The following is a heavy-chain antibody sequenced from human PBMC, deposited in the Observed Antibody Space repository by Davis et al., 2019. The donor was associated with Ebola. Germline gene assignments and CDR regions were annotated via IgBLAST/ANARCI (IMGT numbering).Heavy chain of an antibody. Sequence: ASVKVSCKVSGYPLTELAIHWVRQAPGKGLEWMGGFDPEDGELIYAQRFQGRVTMTEDTSTDTAYMELSSLKSEDTAVYYCVTEQTRLLWPAFDVWGLGTTVTVAS. CDR3: VTEQTRLLWPAFDV. D-gene: IGHD3-10*01. CDR1: GYPLTELA. V-gene: IGHV1-24*01. J-gene: IGHJ3*01. CDR2: FDPEDGEL.